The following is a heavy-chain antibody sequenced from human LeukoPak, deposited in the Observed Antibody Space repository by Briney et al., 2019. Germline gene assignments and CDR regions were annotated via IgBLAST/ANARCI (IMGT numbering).Heavy chain of an antibody. V-gene: IGHV4-61*02. D-gene: IGHD2-2*01. CDR2: IYTSGGT. Sequence: PSETLSLTCTVSGGSISNLDYYWTWIRQPAGKRLEWIGRIYTSGGTNYNPSLKSRVTMSVDKSKNQTSLNLASLTAADTALYYCAGRGSSSGTFDVWGPGTFVTVSS. CDR1: GGSISNLDYY. J-gene: IGHJ3*01. CDR3: AGRGSSSGTFDV.